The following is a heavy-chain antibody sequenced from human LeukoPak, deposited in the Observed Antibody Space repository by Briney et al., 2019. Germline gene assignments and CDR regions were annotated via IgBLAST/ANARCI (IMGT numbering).Heavy chain of an antibody. CDR1: GGSFSGYY. Sequence: SETLSLTCAVYGGSFSGYYWIYIRQPPGKGLEWIGEINHSGGTNYNPSLKSRVTISLDTSRNQFSLNLSSVTAADTAVYYCARGRNDYGASFFDYWGQGTLVTVSP. CDR3: ARGRNDYGASFFDY. V-gene: IGHV4-34*01. CDR2: INHSGGT. J-gene: IGHJ4*02. D-gene: IGHD4-17*01.